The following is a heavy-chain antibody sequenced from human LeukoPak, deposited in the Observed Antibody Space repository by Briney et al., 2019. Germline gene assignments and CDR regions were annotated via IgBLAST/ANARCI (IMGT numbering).Heavy chain of an antibody. D-gene: IGHD3-10*01. Sequence: KPSETLSLTCAVYGGSFSGYYWSWIRQPPGKGLEWIGYIYYSGSTYYNPSLKSRVTISVDTSKNQFSLKLSSVTAADTAVYYCARGSYYGSGQIFDYWGQGTLVTVSS. CDR1: GGSFSGYY. V-gene: IGHV4-30-4*08. CDR2: IYYSGST. CDR3: ARGSYYGSGQIFDY. J-gene: IGHJ4*02.